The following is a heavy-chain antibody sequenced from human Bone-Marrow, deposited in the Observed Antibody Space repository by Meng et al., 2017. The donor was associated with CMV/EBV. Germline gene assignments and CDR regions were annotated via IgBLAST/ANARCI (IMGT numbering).Heavy chain of an antibody. J-gene: IGHJ6*02. D-gene: IGHD3-3*01. Sequence: GGSLRLSCAASGFTFSSYSMNWVRQAPGKGLVWVSSISSSSSFIYYADSVKGRFTISRDNAKNSLYLQMNSLRAEDTAVFYCASLSFWSGYYGSPGPYYYYGMDVWGQGTTVTVSS. V-gene: IGHV3-21*01. CDR3: ASLSFWSGYYGSPGPYYYYGMDV. CDR2: ISSSSSFI. CDR1: GFTFSSYS.